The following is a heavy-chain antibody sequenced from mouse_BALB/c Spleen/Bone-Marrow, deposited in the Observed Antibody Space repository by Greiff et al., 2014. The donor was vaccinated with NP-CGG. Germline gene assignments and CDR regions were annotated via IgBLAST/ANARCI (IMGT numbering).Heavy chain of an antibody. CDR3: ARDEHYFDY. V-gene: IGHV1-87*01. J-gene: IGHJ2*01. CDR2: IYPGDGDT. Sequence: QVQLQQSGVELARPGASVKLSCKASGYTFTSYWMQWVKQRPGQGLEWIGAIYPGDGDTRYTQKFKGKATLTADKSSSTAYMQLSSLASEDSAVYYCARDEHYFDYWGQGTTLTVSS. CDR1: GYTFTSYW.